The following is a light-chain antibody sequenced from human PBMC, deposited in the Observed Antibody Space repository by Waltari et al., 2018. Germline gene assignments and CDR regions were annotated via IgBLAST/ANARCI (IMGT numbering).Light chain of an antibody. J-gene: IGKJ1*01. CDR3: QQRSNWPRT. CDR1: QSVSSY. V-gene: IGKV3-11*01. Sequence: EIVFTQSPATLSLSPGDRVTLSCRASQSVSSYLAWYQQKPGQAPRPLIYDASNRATGIPARFSGSGSGTDFTFTISSLEPEDFAVYYCQQRSNWPRTFGQGTKVEIK. CDR2: DAS.